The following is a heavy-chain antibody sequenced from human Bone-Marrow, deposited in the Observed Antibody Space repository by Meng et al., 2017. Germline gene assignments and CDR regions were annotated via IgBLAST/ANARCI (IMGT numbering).Heavy chain of an antibody. CDR2: LFAGNGDT. V-gene: IGHV1-3*01. J-gene: IGHJ4*02. CDR1: GYTFTSYA. Sequence: QVQLVQTGAGVKEPGASVKVSCKASGYTFTSYAVHWVRQAPGQRLEWMGWLFAGNGDTEYSQTFQGRVTFTRDTSANTAYMELNSLRSEDTAVYYCARNYPHTGYFDYWGQGALVTVSS. CDR3: ARNYPHTGYFDY. D-gene: IGHD5-24*01.